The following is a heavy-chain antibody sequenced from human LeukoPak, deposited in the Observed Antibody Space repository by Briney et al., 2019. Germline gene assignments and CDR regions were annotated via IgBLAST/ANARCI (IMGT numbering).Heavy chain of an antibody. CDR3: ARAGSPAADKGTFDY. CDR1: GGSFSGYY. CDR2: INHSGST. V-gene: IGHV4-34*01. D-gene: IGHD6-13*01. Sequence: SETLSLTCAVYGGSFSGYYWSWIRQPPGKGLEWIGEINHSGSTNYNPSLKSRVTISIDTFKKQFSLKMNSVTAADTTVCYCARAGSPAADKGTFDYWGQGTLVTVSS. J-gene: IGHJ4*02.